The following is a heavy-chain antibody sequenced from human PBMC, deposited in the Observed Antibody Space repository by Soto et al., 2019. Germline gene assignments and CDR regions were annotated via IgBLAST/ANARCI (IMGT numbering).Heavy chain of an antibody. CDR1: GYSFATYG. CDR2: ISAHNGDT. Sequence: ASVKVSCKASGYSFATYGFSWVRQAPGQGLECVGWISAHNGDTHYSQKFQGRATLTTDTSTNTGYMELRSLTSDDTAVYFCATEPIYYNDGSGYYPLGHWGQGTLVTVSS. D-gene: IGHD3-22*01. CDR3: ATEPIYYNDGSGYYPLGH. J-gene: IGHJ4*02. V-gene: IGHV1-18*04.